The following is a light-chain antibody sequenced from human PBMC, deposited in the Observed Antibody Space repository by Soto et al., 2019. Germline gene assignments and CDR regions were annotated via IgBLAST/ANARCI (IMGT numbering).Light chain of an antibody. V-gene: IGLV2-14*01. CDR3: SSYTSGSTLVV. J-gene: IGLJ2*01. Sequence: QSVLTQPASVSGSPGQSITISCTGTSRDVGGYNYVSWYQQHPGKAPKLMIYEVSNRPSEVSNRFSGSKSGNTASLTISGLQAEDEGNYYCSSYTSGSTLVVFGGGTKLTVL. CDR2: EVS. CDR1: SRDVGGYNY.